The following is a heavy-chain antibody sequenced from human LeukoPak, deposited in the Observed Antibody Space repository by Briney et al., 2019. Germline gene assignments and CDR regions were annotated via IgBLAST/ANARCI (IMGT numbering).Heavy chain of an antibody. Sequence: SETLSLTCTVSGGSISSGGYYWSWIRQPPGKGLEWIGYIYHSGSTYYNPSLKSRVTISVDRSKNQFSLKLSSVTAADTAVYYCARDSRGSLDNWGQGTLVTVSS. V-gene: IGHV4-30-2*01. CDR2: IYHSGST. D-gene: IGHD6-13*01. CDR3: ARDSRGSLDN. CDR1: GGSISSGGYY. J-gene: IGHJ4*02.